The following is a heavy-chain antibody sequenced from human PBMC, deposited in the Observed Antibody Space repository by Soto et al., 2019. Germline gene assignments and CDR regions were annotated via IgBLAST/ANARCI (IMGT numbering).Heavy chain of an antibody. J-gene: IGHJ5*02. CDR3: ASGIGDWKVPHWFDP. CDR2: IIPIFGTA. D-gene: IGHD2-21*02. Sequence: QVQLVQSGAEVKKPGSSVKVSCKASGGTFSSYAISWVRQAPGQGLEWMGGIIPIFGTADYAQKFQGRVTITAAESTSTDYMELSSLRSEDTAVYYCASGIGDWKVPHWFDPWGQGTLVTVSS. CDR1: GGTFSSYA. V-gene: IGHV1-69*01.